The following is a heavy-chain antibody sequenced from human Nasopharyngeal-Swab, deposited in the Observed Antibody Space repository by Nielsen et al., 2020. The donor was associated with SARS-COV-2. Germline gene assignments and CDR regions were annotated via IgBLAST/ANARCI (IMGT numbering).Heavy chain of an antibody. V-gene: IGHV4-31*03. CDR1: GDSISSGDYY. J-gene: IGHJ4*02. Sequence: SETLSLTCTVSGDSISSGDYYWSWIRQLPGKGLEWIGYIYRLGGTSYNPSLKSRVTISLDASNNQFSLRLSSVTAADTAMFYCARGTPFDYWGQGILVTVSS. D-gene: IGHD1-1*01. CDR3: ARGTPFDY. CDR2: IYRLGGT.